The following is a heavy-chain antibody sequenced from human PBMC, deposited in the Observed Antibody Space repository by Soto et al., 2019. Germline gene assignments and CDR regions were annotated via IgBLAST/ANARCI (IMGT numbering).Heavy chain of an antibody. CDR3: ARDLELYRRGFDP. D-gene: IGHD2-15*01. Sequence: SETLSLTCTVSGVSISSYYWSWIRQPAGKGLEWIGRIYTNGKTDYKASLKSRVTMSVDTSKNQFSLKLTSVTAADTALYYCARDLELYRRGFDPWGHGTLVTVSS. CDR1: GVSISSYY. J-gene: IGHJ5*02. CDR2: IYTNGKT. V-gene: IGHV4-4*07.